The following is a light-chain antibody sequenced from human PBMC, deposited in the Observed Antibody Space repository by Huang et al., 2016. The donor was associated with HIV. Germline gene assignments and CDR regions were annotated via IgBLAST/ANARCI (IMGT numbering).Light chain of an antibody. Sequence: DIVMTQTPLSLSVTPGPPASISCKSSQSLLHTDGKTYLYWYLQRPGQSPHLLISEGSNRFSGVSDRFSGSGSGTNFTLKISRVEAEDAGVYYCMQTIEPTTFGQGTKVEIK. CDR2: EGS. V-gene: IGKV2D-29*02. CDR3: MQTIEPTT. CDR1: QSLLHTDGKTY. J-gene: IGKJ1*01.